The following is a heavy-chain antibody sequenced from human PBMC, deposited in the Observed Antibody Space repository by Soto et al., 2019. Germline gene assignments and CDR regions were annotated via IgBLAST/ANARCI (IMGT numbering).Heavy chain of an antibody. V-gene: IGHV3-21*01. D-gene: IGHD3-10*01. Sequence: EVQLVESGGGLVKPGGSLRLSCAASGFSFSSYSMSWVRQAPGKGLEWVSSIISSSGYIHYADLVKGRFTISRDNAKNSLYLQMNGLRVEDTAMYYCARDTNFYGSGSGVDYWGQGTLVTVSS. CDR1: GFSFSSYS. J-gene: IGHJ4*02. CDR3: ARDTNFYGSGSGVDY. CDR2: IISSSGYI.